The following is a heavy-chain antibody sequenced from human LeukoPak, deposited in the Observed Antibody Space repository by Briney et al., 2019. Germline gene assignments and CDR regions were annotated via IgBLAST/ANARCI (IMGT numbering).Heavy chain of an antibody. CDR3: ARHRDGYDSRIDY. CDR2: ISYSGST. D-gene: IGHD5-24*01. J-gene: IGHJ4*02. V-gene: IGHV4-39*01. Sequence: SGTLSLTCTVSGGSISSTSYYWGWIRQPPGKGLEWIGSISYSGSTYYNPSLKSRVTIFVDTSKNQFSLKLSSVTAADTAVYFCARHRDGYDSRIDYWGQGTLVTVSS. CDR1: GGSISSTSYY.